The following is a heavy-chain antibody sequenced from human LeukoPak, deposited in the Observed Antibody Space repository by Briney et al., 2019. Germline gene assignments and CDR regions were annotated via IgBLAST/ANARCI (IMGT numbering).Heavy chain of an antibody. J-gene: IGHJ4*02. CDR2: IYSGGFT. D-gene: IGHD5-18*01. Sequence: GGSLRLSCAASGFTVSSTYMSWVRQAPGKGLEWASVIYSGGFTYYADSVKGRFTISRDNSKNTLYLQMNSLRAEDTAVYYCAKDPRDHSYGWSWRYFDYWGQGTLVTVSS. CDR1: GFTVSSTY. V-gene: IGHV3-53*05. CDR3: AKDPRDHSYGWSWRYFDY.